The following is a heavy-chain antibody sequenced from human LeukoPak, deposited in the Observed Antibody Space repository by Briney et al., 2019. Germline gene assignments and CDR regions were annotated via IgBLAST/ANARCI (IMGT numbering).Heavy chain of an antibody. V-gene: IGHV3-30-3*01. CDR1: GFTFSSYA. J-gene: IGHJ4*02. CDR3: ARAAVIVGASYFDY. D-gene: IGHD1-26*01. Sequence: GRSLRLSCAASGFTFSSYAMHWVRHAPGKGLEWVAVISYDGSNKYYADSVKGRFTISRDNSKNTLYLQMNSLRAEDTAVYYCARAAVIVGASYFDYWGQGTLVTVSS. CDR2: ISYDGSNK.